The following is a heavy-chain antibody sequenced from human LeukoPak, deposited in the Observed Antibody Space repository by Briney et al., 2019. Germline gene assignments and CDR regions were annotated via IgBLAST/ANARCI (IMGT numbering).Heavy chain of an antibody. CDR3: AREGSGWYPYYYYYMDV. CDR2: ISYDGSNK. J-gene: IGHJ6*03. CDR1: GFTFSSYA. V-gene: IGHV3-30*04. Sequence: GGSLRLSCAASGFTFSSYAMHWVRQAPGKGLEWVAVISYDGSNKYYADSVKGRFTISRDNSKNTLYLQMNSMRAEDTAVYYCAREGSGWYPYYYYYMDVWGKGTTVTVSS. D-gene: IGHD6-19*01.